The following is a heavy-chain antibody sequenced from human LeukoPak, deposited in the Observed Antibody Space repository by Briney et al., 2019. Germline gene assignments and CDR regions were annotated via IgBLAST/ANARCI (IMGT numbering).Heavy chain of an antibody. CDR2: IYYSGST. Sequence: ASETLSLTCTVSGGSISSYYWGWIRQPPGKGLEWTGYIYYSGSTNYNPSLKSRVTISVDTSKNQFSLKLSSVTAADTAVYYCARKNAFDIWGQGTMVTVSS. V-gene: IGHV4-59*01. CDR3: ARKNAFDI. CDR1: GGSISSYY. J-gene: IGHJ3*02.